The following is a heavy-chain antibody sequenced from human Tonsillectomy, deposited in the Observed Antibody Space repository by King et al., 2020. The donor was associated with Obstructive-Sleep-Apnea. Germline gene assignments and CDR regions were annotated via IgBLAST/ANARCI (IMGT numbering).Heavy chain of an antibody. V-gene: IGHV4-59*08. J-gene: IGHJ4*02. Sequence: VQLQESGPGLVKPSETLSLTCTVSGGSITNYYWSWIRQPPGKGLEWIGYMYYSGNTNFNPSLNSQVTISADTSKIQFSLGLSSVTAADTAVYYCARHRGVEDSGDYGDYFDYWGQGTLVTVSS. CDR3: ARHRGVEDSGDYGDYFDY. D-gene: IGHD4-17*01. CDR2: MYYSGNT. CDR1: GGSITNYY.